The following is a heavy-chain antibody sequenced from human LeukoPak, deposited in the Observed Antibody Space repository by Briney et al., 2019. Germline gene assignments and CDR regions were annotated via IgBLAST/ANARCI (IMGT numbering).Heavy chain of an antibody. CDR3: ARERVWRYCGGDSCGWFDP. J-gene: IGHJ5*02. Sequence: SETLSLTCAVYGGSFSGYYWSWIRQPPGKGLEWIGEINHSGSTNYNPSLKSRVTISVDTSKNQFSLKLSSVTAADTAVYYCARERVWRYCGGDSCGWFDPWGQGTLVTVSS. CDR1: GGSFSGYY. CDR2: INHSGST. V-gene: IGHV4-34*01. D-gene: IGHD2-21*02.